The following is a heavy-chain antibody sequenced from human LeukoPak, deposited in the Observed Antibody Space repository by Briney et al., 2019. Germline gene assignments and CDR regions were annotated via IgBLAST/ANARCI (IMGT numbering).Heavy chain of an antibody. Sequence: GGSLRLSCAASGFTVSSNYMSWVRQAPGKGLEWVSVIYSGGSTYYADSVKGRFTISRDNSKYTLYLQMNSLRAEDTAVYYCAGEQLLPDYYYYGMDVWGQGTTVTVSS. CDR3: AGEQLLPDYYYYGMDV. J-gene: IGHJ6*02. CDR1: GFTVSSNY. D-gene: IGHD6-6*01. V-gene: IGHV3-66*02. CDR2: IYSGGST.